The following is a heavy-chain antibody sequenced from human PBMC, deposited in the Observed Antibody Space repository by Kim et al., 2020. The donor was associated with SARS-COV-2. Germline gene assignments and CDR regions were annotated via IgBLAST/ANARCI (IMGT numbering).Heavy chain of an antibody. CDR3: ARDSRGYTGIRLSFDI. V-gene: IGHV3-23*03. CDR2: IYSGGTGT. J-gene: IGHJ3*02. CDR1: GFTLSSYA. D-gene: IGHD1-26*01. Sequence: GGSLRLSCAASGFTLSSYAMSWVRQAPGMGLEWVSVIYSGGTGTNYADSVKGRFTISRDSAKNTLYRQMNSLTAEDTALYYCARDSRGYTGIRLSFDIWG.